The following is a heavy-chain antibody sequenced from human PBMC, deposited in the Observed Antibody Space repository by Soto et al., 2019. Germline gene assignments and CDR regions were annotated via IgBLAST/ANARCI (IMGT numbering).Heavy chain of an antibody. J-gene: IGHJ5*02. V-gene: IGHV4-34*01. CDR3: ASLSPGYSYGTTYNWFDP. Sequence: QVQLQQWGAGLLKPSETLSLTCAVYGGSFSGYYWSWIRQPPGKGLEWIGEINHSGSTNYNPSLKSRVTISVDTSKSQFSLKLSSVTAADTAVYYCASLSPGYSYGTTYNWFDPWGQGTLVTVSS. CDR2: INHSGST. D-gene: IGHD5-18*01. CDR1: GGSFSGYY.